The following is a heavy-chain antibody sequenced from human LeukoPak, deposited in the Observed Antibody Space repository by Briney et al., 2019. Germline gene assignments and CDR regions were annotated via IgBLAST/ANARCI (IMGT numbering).Heavy chain of an antibody. Sequence: GASVKVSCKASGGTFSSYAISWVRQAPGQGLEWMGGIIPIFGTANYAQKFQGRVTITADESTSTAYMELSSLRSEDTAVYYCATPYCSSTSCFADAFDIWGQGTMVTVSS. CDR1: GGTFSSYA. CDR3: ATPYCSSTSCFADAFDI. V-gene: IGHV1-69*13. J-gene: IGHJ3*02. CDR2: IIPIFGTA. D-gene: IGHD2-2*01.